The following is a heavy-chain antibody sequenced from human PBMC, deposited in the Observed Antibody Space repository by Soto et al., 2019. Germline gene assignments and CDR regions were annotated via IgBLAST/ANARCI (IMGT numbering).Heavy chain of an antibody. J-gene: IGHJ6*02. D-gene: IGHD3-10*01. Sequence: QVQLQESGPGLVKPSETLSLTCTVSGGSISSYYWSWIRQPPGKGLEWIGYIYYSGSTNYNPSLKSRVTISVDTSKNQFSLKLSSVTAADTAVYYCARRAGDYYGMDVWGQGTTVTVSS. CDR3: ARRAGDYYGMDV. CDR2: IYYSGST. CDR1: GGSISSYY. V-gene: IGHV4-59*08.